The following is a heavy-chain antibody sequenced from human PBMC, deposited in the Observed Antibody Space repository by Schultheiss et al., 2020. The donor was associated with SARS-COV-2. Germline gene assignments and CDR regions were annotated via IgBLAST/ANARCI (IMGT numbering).Heavy chain of an antibody. V-gene: IGHV1-2*02. J-gene: IGHJ4*02. CDR2: INPNSGGT. D-gene: IGHD5-18*01. CDR3: ARGIQLWFGIGFTDY. Sequence: ASVKVSCKASGYTFTGYYMHWVRQAPGQGLEWMGWINPNSGGTNYAQKFQGRVTMTRDTSISTAYMELSRLRSDDTAVYYCARGIQLWFGIGFTDYWGQGTLVTVSS. CDR1: GYTFTGYY.